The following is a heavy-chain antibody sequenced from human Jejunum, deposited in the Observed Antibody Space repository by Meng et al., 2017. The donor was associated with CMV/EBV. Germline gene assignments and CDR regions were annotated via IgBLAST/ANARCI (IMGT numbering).Heavy chain of an antibody. V-gene: IGHV3-7*01. CDR3: AREKYSGTYYGSFGS. J-gene: IGHJ4*02. Sequence: GFTFSNFWMTWVREAPGKGLEWVANIKQEESKKYYVDAVKGRFTISRDNANNSLYLQINSLRAEDTAVYYCAREKYSGTYYGSFGSWGQGTLVTVSS. CDR1: GFTFSNFW. D-gene: IGHD1-26*01. CDR2: IKQEESKK.